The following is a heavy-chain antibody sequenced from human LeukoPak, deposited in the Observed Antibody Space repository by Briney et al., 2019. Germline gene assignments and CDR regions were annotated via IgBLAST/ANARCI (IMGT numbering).Heavy chain of an antibody. CDR3: ARGRDYGDYTGPAFDI. CDR1: GYTFTSYG. Sequence: ASVKVSCKASGYTFTSYGISWVRQAPGQGLEWMGWISAYNGNTNYAQKLQGRVTMTTDTSTSTAYMELRSLRSDDTAVYYCARGRDYGDYTGPAFDIWGQGTMVTVSS. CDR2: ISAYNGNT. D-gene: IGHD4-17*01. V-gene: IGHV1-18*01. J-gene: IGHJ3*02.